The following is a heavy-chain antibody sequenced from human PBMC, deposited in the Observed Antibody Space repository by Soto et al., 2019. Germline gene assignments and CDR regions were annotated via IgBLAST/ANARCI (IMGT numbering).Heavy chain of an antibody. J-gene: IGHJ6*02. CDR2: IYTGGNT. D-gene: IGHD2-15*01. V-gene: IGHV3-53*01. CDR1: GFTVSSNY. Sequence: XGSLRLSCVAAGFTVSSNYMSWVRKAPGRGLEWVSVIYTGGNTYYADSVKGRFTISRDNSKNTLYLQMNSLRAEDTAVYYCARGLYYCSGGSCYEDYYYGMDVWGHGSTSTVSS. CDR3: ARGLYYCSGGSCYEDYYYGMDV.